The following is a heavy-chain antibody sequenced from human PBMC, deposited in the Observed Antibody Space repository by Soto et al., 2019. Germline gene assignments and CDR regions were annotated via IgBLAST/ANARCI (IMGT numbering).Heavy chain of an antibody. CDR3: QRPRQGRDRYGMDV. CDR1: GGSISSSSYY. CDR2: TYYSGST. V-gene: IGHV4-39*01. Sequence: SQTLSRTCTVSGGSISSSSYYWGCIRQPQGNGLEWIGSTYYSGSTTSNPSLKRRVTISVDTSKNQFSLKLSSVTAADTAVYSWQRPRQGRDRYGMDVWGQGXTVTVYS. J-gene: IGHJ6*02.